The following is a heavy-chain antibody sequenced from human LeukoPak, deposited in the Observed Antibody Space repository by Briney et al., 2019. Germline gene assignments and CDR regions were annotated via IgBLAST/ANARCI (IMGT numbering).Heavy chain of an antibody. D-gene: IGHD2-15*01. CDR1: GYTFTSYY. J-gene: IGHJ4*02. Sequence: GASVKVSCKASGYTFTSYYMHWVRQAPGQGLEWMGIINPSGGSTSYAQKFQGRVTMTRDMSTSTVYMELSSLRSEDTAVYYCAGEIVVVVAATSRAIDYWGQGTLVTVSS. CDR3: AGEIVVVVAATSRAIDY. CDR2: INPSGGST. V-gene: IGHV1-46*01.